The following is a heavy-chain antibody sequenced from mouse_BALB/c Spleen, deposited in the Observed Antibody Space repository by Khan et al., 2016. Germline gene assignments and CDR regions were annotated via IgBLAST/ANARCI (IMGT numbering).Heavy chain of an antibody. D-gene: IGHD2-4*01. J-gene: IGHJ3*01. CDR1: GYTFTNYG. Sequence: QIQLVQSGPELKKPGETVKISCKASGYTFTNYGMNWVKQAPGKGLKWMGWINTYTGEPTYADDFKGRFAFSLETSASTAYLQINNLKNEDTATYFGARDVITTSGASAYWGQGTLVTVSA. CDR3: ARDVITTSGASAY. CDR2: INTYTGEP. V-gene: IGHV9-3-1*01.